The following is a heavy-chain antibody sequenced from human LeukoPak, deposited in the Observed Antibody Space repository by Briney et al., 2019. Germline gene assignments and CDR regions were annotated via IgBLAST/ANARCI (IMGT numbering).Heavy chain of an antibody. D-gene: IGHD4/OR15-4a*01. V-gene: IGHV3-11*01. CDR3: AKSVVGAETLDY. J-gene: IGHJ4*02. CDR2: ISNSDIAI. Sequence: NSGGSLRLSCAASGFTFSDYYMNWIRQAPGKGLEWVSSISNSDIAIYYADSVKGRFTISRDNAKNSLYLQMNSLRAEDTAVYYCAKSVVGAETLDYWGQGTLVTVSS. CDR1: GFTFSDYY.